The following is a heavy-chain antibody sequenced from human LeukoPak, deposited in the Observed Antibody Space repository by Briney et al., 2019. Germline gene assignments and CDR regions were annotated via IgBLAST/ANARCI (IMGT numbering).Heavy chain of an antibody. CDR1: GGSISSSSYY. CDR3: ARSTYGGIAAADPPLDY. J-gene: IGHJ4*02. D-gene: IGHD6-13*01. V-gene: IGHV4-39*07. Sequence: SETLSLTCTVSGGSISSSSYYWGWIRQPPGKGLEWIGSIYYSGSTYYNPSLKSRVTMSVDTSKNQFSLKLSSVTAADTAVYYCARSTYGGIAAADPPLDYWGQGTLVTVSS. CDR2: IYYSGST.